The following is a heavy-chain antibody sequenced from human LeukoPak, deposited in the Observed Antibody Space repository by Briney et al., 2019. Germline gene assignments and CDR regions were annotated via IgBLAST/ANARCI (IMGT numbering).Heavy chain of an antibody. CDR1: GFTFSSYT. J-gene: IGHJ4*02. D-gene: IGHD2-21*02. CDR3: ARDIPRCVGDCYSKDY. CDR2: ISSSNTYI. V-gene: IGHV3-21*01. Sequence: GGSLRLSCAASGFTFSSYTMNWVRQAPGKGLECVSSISSSNTYIYYADSVKGRSTVSRDNAKNSLYLHMDSLRAEDTAVYYCARDIPRCVGDCYSKDYWGQGTLVTVSS.